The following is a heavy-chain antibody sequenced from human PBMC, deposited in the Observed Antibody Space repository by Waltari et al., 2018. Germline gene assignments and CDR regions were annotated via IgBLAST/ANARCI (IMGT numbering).Heavy chain of an antibody. J-gene: IGHJ6*02. D-gene: IGHD3-3*02. CDR1: GDTFSSYF. V-gene: IGHV1-46*03. CDR3: TRDKLDYYNGMDV. Sequence: QVQLVQSGAEVKKPGASVKVSCRTSGDTFSSYFIFWVRRAPGQGLEWMGRINPRDGVTNAPQKFQDRVTMTRDTATSTVYMELRSLRSEDTAVYYCTRDKLDYYNGMDVWGQGATVTVSS. CDR2: INPRDGVT.